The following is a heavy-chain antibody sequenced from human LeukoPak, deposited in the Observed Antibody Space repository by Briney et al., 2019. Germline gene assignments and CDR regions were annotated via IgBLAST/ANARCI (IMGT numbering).Heavy chain of an antibody. J-gene: IGHJ5*02. CDR1: GYTFTSYD. Sequence: GASVKVSFKTAGYTFTSYDINWVRQATGQGLEWMGWMNLSSGNTGYAQKLQGRVTLTRNTSISTDYMELSSLRSEDTAVYYSARENFWSGYYWHPWFDPWGQGTLVTVSS. V-gene: IGHV1-8*03. D-gene: IGHD3-3*01. CDR2: MNLSSGNT. CDR3: ARENFWSGYYWHPWFDP.